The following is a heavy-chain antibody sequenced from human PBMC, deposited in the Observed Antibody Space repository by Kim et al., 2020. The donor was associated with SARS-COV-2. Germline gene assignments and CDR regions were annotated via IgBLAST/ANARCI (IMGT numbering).Heavy chain of an antibody. CDR3: ARGLFGGGKSFKGMDV. CDR2: IYPSGTT. Sequence: SETLSLTCTVSGGSISSYCWIWIRQPPGKGLEWIDYIYPSGTTNHNPSLKSRVTISVDTPKNQFSLKLSSVTAADTAVYYCARGLFGGGKSFKGMDVWG. J-gene: IGHJ6*02. V-gene: IGHV4-59*01. D-gene: IGHD2-15*01. CDR1: GGSISSYC.